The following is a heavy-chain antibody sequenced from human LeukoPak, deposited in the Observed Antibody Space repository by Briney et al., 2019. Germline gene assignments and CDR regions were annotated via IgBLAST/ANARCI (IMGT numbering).Heavy chain of an antibody. CDR2: VIPIFGTA. Sequence: GASVKVSCKASGGTFSSYAISWVRQAPGQGLEWMGGVIPIFGTANYAQKFQGRVTITADESTSTAYMELSSLRSEDTAVYYCAKEDRYCSSTSCYNDGRGDYWGQGTLVTVSS. J-gene: IGHJ4*02. V-gene: IGHV1-69*13. D-gene: IGHD2-2*01. CDR1: GGTFSSYA. CDR3: AKEDRYCSSTSCYNDGRGDY.